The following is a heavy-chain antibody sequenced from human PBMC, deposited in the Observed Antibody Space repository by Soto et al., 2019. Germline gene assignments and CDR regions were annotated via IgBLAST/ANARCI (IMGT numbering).Heavy chain of an antibody. Sequence: VQLVQSGAEVKKPGASEKVSCKASGHTFSSYGISWVRQAPGQGLEWMGWISAYNGNTNYAQKLQGRVTMTTDTPTSTAYMEVRSLRSDDTAVYYWATSIAAAVDLDYWGQGTLVTVSS. J-gene: IGHJ4*02. CDR3: ATSIAAAVDLDY. V-gene: IGHV1-18*01. D-gene: IGHD6-13*01. CDR1: GHTFSSYG. CDR2: ISAYNGNT.